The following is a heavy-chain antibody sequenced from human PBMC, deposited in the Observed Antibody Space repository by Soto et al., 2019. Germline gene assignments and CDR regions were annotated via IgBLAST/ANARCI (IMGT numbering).Heavy chain of an antibody. CDR2: IYYSGIT. V-gene: IGHV4-31*03. CDR1: GGSISSGSYY. CDR3: ARGQWLASSGAHYFDH. J-gene: IGHJ4*02. D-gene: IGHD6-19*01. Sequence: PSETLSLTCTVSGGSISSGSYYWTWIRQHTGKGLEWIGCIYYSGITYYNPSLKSRLTMAVDTSKNHFYLNLISVTAADTAVYYCARGQWLASSGAHYFDHWGQGILVTVS.